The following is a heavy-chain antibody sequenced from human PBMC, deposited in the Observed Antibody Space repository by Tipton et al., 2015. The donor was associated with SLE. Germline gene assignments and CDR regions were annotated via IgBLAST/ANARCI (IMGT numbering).Heavy chain of an antibody. CDR2: TYSGETT. D-gene: IGHD3-22*01. J-gene: IGHJ6*02. V-gene: IGHV3-66*02. CDR3: VGLLTYYYGMDV. Sequence: SLRLSCAASGFIVRSHYMSWVRQAPGKGLEWVSVTYSGETTYYADSVKGRFAISRDNSKNTLYLQMNSLRAEDTAVYYCVGLLTYYYGMDVWGQGTAVTVSS. CDR1: GFIVRSHY.